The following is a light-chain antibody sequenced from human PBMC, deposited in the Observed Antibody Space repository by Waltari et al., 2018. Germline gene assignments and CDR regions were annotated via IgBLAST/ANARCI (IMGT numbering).Light chain of an antibody. V-gene: IGKV3-15*01. CDR1: QTVGSH. CDR2: SAS. Sequence: EIVMTQSPATLSVSSGDRATLSCRASQTVGSHFAWYQQKPGQAPRLLIYSASTRDTGIPPRFSGRGAGTDFTLTISSLQSEDFAVYYCQQYNDWPQTFGQGTKVEIK. CDR3: QQYNDWPQT. J-gene: IGKJ1*01.